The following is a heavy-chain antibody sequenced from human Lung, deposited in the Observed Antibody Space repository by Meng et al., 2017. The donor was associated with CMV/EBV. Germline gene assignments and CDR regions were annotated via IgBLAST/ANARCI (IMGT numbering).Heavy chain of an antibody. CDR1: GYSISSGYY. Sequence: SETLSLXCTVSGYSISSGYYWGWIRQPPGKGLEWIGTIYRGGTTYYNSPLKSRVTISVDTSKNQFSLKMSSVTAADTAVYYCAILLWGTSVPNGTPWGQGTLVTLSS. CDR2: IYRGGTT. V-gene: IGHV4-38-2*02. J-gene: IGHJ4*02. CDR3: AILLWGTSVPNGTP. D-gene: IGHD4-17*01.